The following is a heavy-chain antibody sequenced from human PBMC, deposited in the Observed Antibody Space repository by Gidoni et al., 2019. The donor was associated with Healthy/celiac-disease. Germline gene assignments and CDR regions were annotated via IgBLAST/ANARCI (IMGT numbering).Heavy chain of an antibody. CDR2: ISYDGSNK. Sequence: QVQLVESGGGVVQPGRSLRLSCAASGFTFSSYALHWVRQAPGKGLEWVAVISYDGSNKYYADSVKGRFTISRDNSKNTLYLQMNSLRAEDTAVYYCARVGDYGDYTGDYYYGMDVWGQGTTVTVSS. CDR3: ARVGDYGDYTGDYYYGMDV. D-gene: IGHD4-17*01. V-gene: IGHV3-30*04. CDR1: GFTFSSYA. J-gene: IGHJ6*02.